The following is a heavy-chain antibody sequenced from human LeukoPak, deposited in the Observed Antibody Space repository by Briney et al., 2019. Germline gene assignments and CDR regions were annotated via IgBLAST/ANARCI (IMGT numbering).Heavy chain of an antibody. D-gene: IGHD1-26*01. CDR1: GYTFTGYY. CDR3: ARAVGSGSYQANFDY. J-gene: IGHJ4*02. V-gene: IGHV1-2*02. CDR2: INPNSGGT. Sequence: ASVKVSCKASGYTFTGYYMHWVRQAPGQGLEWMGWINPNSGGTNYAQKFQGRVTMTRDTSISTAYIELSRLRSDDTAVYYCARAVGSGSYQANFDYWGQGTLVTVSS.